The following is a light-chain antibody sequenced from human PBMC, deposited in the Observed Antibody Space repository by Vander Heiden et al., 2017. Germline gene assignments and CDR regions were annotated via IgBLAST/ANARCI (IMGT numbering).Light chain of an antibody. CDR2: DAS. J-gene: IGKJ2*01. V-gene: IGKV3-15*01. CDR1: QSVRSN. CDR3: QQYNSWPRT. Sequence: DIMMTQSPATLSVSPGERATLSCRASQSVRSNLAWYQQKPGQAPRLLIYDASTRATGIPARFTGSGSGTEFTLTISSLQSEDFAVYFCQQYNSWPRTFGQGTKVEI.